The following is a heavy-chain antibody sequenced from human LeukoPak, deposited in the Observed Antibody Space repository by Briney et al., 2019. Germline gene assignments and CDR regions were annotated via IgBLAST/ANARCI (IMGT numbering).Heavy chain of an antibody. CDR2: INPNSGGT. V-gene: IGHV1-2*04. CDR1: GYTFTGYY. J-gene: IGHJ6*02. CDR3: ARGPDTAMVTRAFYCYYYGMDV. Sequence: GASVKVSCKASGYTFTGYYMHWVRQAPGQGLEWMGWINPNSGGTNYAQKFQGWVTMTRDTSISTAYMELSRLRSDDTAVYYCARGPDTAMVTRAFYCYYYGMDVWGQGTTVTVSS. D-gene: IGHD5-18*01.